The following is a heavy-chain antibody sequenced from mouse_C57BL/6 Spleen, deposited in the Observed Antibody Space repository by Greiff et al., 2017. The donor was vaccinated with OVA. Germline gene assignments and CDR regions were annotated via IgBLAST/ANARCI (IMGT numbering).Heavy chain of an antibody. V-gene: IGHV5-4*03. Sequence: EVKLMESGGGLVKPGGSLKLSCAASGFTFSSYAMSWVRQTPEKRLEWVATISDGGSYTYYPDKVKGRFTISRDNAKNNLYLQMSHLKSEDTALYCCAIAQLSYYAMDYWGQGTSGTVSS. CDR2: ISDGGSYT. J-gene: IGHJ4*01. CDR1: GFTFSSYA. CDR3: AIAQLSYYAMDY. D-gene: IGHD4-1*02.